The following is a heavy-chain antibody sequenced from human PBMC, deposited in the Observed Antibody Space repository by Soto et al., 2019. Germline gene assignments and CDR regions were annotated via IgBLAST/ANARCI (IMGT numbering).Heavy chain of an antibody. CDR2: ISGSGGSE. CDR3: AKGDTTMITDYYAMDV. D-gene: IGHD5-18*01. Sequence: VGSLRLSCAVSGFTFTSYAMTWVRQAPGKGLEWVSAISGSGGSEFYADSVKGRFTISRDNSKNTLYLQMKSLRAEDTALYYCAKGDTTMITDYYAMDVCGQGTTLTVSS. CDR1: GFTFTSYA. J-gene: IGHJ6*02. V-gene: IGHV3-23*01.